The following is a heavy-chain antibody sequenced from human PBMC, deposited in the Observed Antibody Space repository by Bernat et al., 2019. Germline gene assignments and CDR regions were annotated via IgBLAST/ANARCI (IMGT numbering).Heavy chain of an antibody. CDR1: GGSIRSSSYY. Sequence: QLQLQEWGPGLVKPSETLSLTCTVSGGSIRSSSYYWAWIRQPPGNGLEWIGTIYYSGSTYHNPSLKSRVTISVDTSKNQFSLKLSSVTAADTAVYYCARQRAIAVADPDAFDIWGQGTMVTVSS. V-gene: IGHV4-39*01. CDR3: ARQRAIAVADPDAFDI. CDR2: IYYSGST. D-gene: IGHD6-19*01. J-gene: IGHJ3*02.